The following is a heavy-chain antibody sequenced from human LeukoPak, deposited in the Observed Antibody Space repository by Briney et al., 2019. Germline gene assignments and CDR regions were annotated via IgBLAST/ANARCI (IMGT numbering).Heavy chain of an antibody. V-gene: IGHV3-7*01. CDR3: ARDQWWQLIAVAITSYFDC. J-gene: IGHJ4*02. CDR1: GFTFNKYW. Sequence: GGSLRLSCAASGFTFNKYWMSWVRQAPGKGLEWVADIKEDGSKRYSADSVGGRFTISRDNAKNSLYLQMNSLRAEDTAVYYCARDQWWQLIAVAITSYFDCWGQGTLVTVSS. D-gene: IGHD6-19*01. CDR2: IKEDGSKR.